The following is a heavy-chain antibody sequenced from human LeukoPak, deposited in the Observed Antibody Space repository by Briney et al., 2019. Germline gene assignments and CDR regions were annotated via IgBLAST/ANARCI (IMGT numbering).Heavy chain of an antibody. D-gene: IGHD2-15*01. CDR1: GFTFSSYG. V-gene: IGHV3-30*18. Sequence: GGSLRLSCAASGFTFSSYGMHWVRQAPGKGLEWVAVISYDGSNKYYADSVKGRSTISRDNSKNTLYLQMNSLRAEDTAVYYCAKDGVDIVVVVAADYYYYGMDVWGQGTTVTVSS. CDR2: ISYDGSNK. J-gene: IGHJ6*02. CDR3: AKDGVDIVVVVAADYYYYGMDV.